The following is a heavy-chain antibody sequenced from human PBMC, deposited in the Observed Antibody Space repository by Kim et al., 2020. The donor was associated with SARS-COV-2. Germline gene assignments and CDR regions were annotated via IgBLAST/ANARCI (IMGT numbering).Heavy chain of an antibody. V-gene: IGHV1-46*01. Sequence: ASVKVSCKASGYTFTSYYMHWVRQAPGQGLEWMGIINPSGGSTSYAQKFQGRVTMTRDTSTSTVYMELSSLRSEDTAVYYCARDRPDIVVVPAAMSKDYYYGMDVWGQGTTVTVSS. D-gene: IGHD2-2*01. CDR3: ARDRPDIVVVPAAMSKDYYYGMDV. CDR2: INPSGGST. CDR1: GYTFTSYY. J-gene: IGHJ6*02.